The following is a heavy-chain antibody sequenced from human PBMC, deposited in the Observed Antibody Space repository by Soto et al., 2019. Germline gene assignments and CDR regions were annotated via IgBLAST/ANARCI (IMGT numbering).Heavy chain of an antibody. J-gene: IGHJ4*02. CDR3: ARGFGSGSFDY. D-gene: IGHD3-10*01. V-gene: IGHV1-69*02. Sequence: RASVKVSCKASGGTFSSYTISWVRQAPGQGLEWMGRIIPILGIANYAQKFQGRVTITADKSTSTAYMELSSLRSEDTAVYYCARGFGSGSFDYWGQGTLVTVSS. CDR2: IIPILGIA. CDR1: GGTFSSYT.